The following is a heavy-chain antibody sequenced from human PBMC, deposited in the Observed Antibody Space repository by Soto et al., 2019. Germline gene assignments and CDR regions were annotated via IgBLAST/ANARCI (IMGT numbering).Heavy chain of an antibody. CDR1: GGSMSNYY. CDR2: IYDIGST. CDR3: ARDISSSSENNWFDP. J-gene: IGHJ5*02. V-gene: IGHV4-59*01. Sequence: SETLSLNGTVSGGSMSNYYWSWIRQPPGKGLEWIGYIYDIGSTKYNPSLKSRVTMSVDTSRNQVSLNLTSETAADTAVYYCARDISSSSENNWFDPWGQGTLVTVSS. D-gene: IGHD6-6*01.